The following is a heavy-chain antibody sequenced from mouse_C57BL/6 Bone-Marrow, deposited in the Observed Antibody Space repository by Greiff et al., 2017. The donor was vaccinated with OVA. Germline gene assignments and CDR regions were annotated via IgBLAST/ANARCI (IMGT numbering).Heavy chain of an antibody. J-gene: IGHJ3*01. CDR3: ASVYYDSGGAY. V-gene: IGHV1-64*01. CDR1: GYTFTSYW. Sequence: QVQLQQPGAELVKPGASVKLSCKASGYTFTSYWMHWVKQRPGQGLEWIGMSHPNSGSTNYNEKFKSKAKLTVAKSSSTDYMQLSSLTSEDTADYCCASVYYDSGGAYWGQGTLVTVSA. D-gene: IGHD1-1*01. CDR2: SHPNSGST.